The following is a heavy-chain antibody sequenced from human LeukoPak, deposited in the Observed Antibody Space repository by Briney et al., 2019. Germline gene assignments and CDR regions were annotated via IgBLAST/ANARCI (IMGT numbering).Heavy chain of an antibody. Sequence: SETLSLTCTVSGGSISSSSYYWGWIRQPPGKGLEWIGSIYYSGSTYYNPSLKSRVTISVDTSKNQFSLKLSSVTAADTAVYYCARRRGSSWPNWFDPWGQGTLATVSS. V-gene: IGHV4-39*01. CDR3: ARRRGSSWPNWFDP. J-gene: IGHJ5*02. CDR2: IYYSGST. CDR1: GGSISSSSYY. D-gene: IGHD6-13*01.